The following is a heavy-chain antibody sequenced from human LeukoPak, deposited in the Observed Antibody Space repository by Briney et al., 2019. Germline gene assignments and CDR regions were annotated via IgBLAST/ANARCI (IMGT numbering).Heavy chain of an antibody. CDR1: GFTFSSYA. J-gene: IGHJ4*02. V-gene: IGHV3-23*01. D-gene: IGHD5-12*01. CDR2: ISGSGGST. Sequence: GGSLRLSCAASGFTFSSYAMSWVRQAPGKGLEWVSAISGSGGSTYYADSVKGRFTISRDNSKNTLYLQMNSLRAEDTAVYYCAKAELVATIRSPIDYWGQGTLATVSS. CDR3: AKAELVATIRSPIDY.